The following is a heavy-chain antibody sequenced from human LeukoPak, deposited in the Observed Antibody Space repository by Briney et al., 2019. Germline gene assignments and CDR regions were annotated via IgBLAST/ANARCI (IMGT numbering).Heavy chain of an antibody. CDR2: INHSGST. J-gene: IGHJ4*02. Sequence: SETLSLTCAVSGGSISSGGYSWSWIRQPPGKGLEWIGYINHSGSTNYNPSLKSRVTISVDTSKNQFSLKLSSVTAADTAVYFCARDSSIAAHYFDYWGQGTQVTVSS. CDR1: GGSISSGGYS. V-gene: IGHV4-30-2*01. D-gene: IGHD6-6*01. CDR3: ARDSSIAAHYFDY.